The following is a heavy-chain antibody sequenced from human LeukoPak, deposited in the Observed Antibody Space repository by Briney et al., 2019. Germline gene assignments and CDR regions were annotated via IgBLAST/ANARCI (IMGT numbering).Heavy chain of an antibody. V-gene: IGHV3-48*03. CDR3: ARRFRD. CDR1: GFTFSTYA. J-gene: IGHJ4*02. D-gene: IGHD5-24*01. Sequence: PGGSLRLSCAASGFTFSTYAMSWVRQAPGKGLEWVSYIRGDGSTKTYADSVKGRFTISRDNAKNALYLQMNSLRAEDTAIYYCARRFRDWGQGTLVTVSS. CDR2: IRGDGSTK.